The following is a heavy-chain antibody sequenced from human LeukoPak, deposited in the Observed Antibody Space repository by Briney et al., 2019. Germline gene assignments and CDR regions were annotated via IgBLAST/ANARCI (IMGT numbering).Heavy chain of an antibody. CDR2: INHSGST. Sequence: SETLSLTCTVSGGSISSYYWSWIRQPPGKGLEWIGEINHSGSTNYNPSLKSRVTISVDTSKNQFSLKLSSVTAADTAVYYCARGAPYYDILTGRNWFDPWGQGTLVTVSS. CDR3: ARGAPYYDILTGRNWFDP. D-gene: IGHD3-9*01. J-gene: IGHJ5*02. CDR1: GGSISSYY. V-gene: IGHV4-34*01.